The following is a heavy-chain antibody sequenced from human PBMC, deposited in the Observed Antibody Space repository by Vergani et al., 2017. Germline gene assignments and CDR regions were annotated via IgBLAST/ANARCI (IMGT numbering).Heavy chain of an antibody. CDR2: ISDNGGTT. V-gene: IGHV3-23*01. J-gene: IGHJ6*02. CDR3: ARDNGVVPPDGMDV. D-gene: IGHD2-2*01. Sequence: EVQLLESGGGLVQPGGSLRLSCEASGFSFPGYAMSWVRQAPGKGLEWVSIISDNGGTTYYADSVKGRFTISRDNAKNSLYLQMNSLRAEDTAVYYCARDNGVVPPDGMDVWGQGP. CDR1: GFSFPGYA.